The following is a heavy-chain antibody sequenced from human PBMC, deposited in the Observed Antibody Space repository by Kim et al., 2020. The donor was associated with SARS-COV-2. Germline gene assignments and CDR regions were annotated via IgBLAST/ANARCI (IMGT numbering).Heavy chain of an antibody. Sequence: GGSLRLSCAASGFTFSSYWMHWVRQAPGKGLVWVSRINSDGSSTSYADSVKGRFTISRDNAKNTLYLQMNSLRAEDTAVYYCATNPTSGWYWIFDYWGQGTLVTVSS. CDR3: ATNPTSGWYWIFDY. CDR1: GFTFSSYW. D-gene: IGHD6-19*01. J-gene: IGHJ4*02. CDR2: INSDGSST. V-gene: IGHV3-74*01.